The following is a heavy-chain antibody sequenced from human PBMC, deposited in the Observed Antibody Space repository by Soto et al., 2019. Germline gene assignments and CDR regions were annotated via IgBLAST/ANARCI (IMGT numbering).Heavy chain of an antibody. V-gene: IGHV3-23*01. D-gene: IGHD3-16*01. CDR2: LVGSGADK. CDR1: GVNFNAYA. Sequence: EVQLLESGGGLVQPGGSLRLSCAASGVNFNAYAMNWVRQAPGKGLQWVSGLVGSGADKNYADSVRGRFTVSRDNSKHTLDVQMNSLRDEDTDVYDWAKDLIANIGVWELFDMWGRGTKVTVAS. J-gene: IGHJ3*02. CDR3: AKDLIANIGVWELFDM.